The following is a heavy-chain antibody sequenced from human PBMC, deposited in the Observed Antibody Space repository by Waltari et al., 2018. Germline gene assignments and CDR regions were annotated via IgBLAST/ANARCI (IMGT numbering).Heavy chain of an antibody. CDR2: IRNRARSFTT. V-gene: IGHV3-72*01. CDR1: EFTSANHY. CDR3: VRDKQGGYFDY. J-gene: IGHJ4*02. D-gene: IGHD3-16*01. Sequence: DVQVVESGGGLVQPGGSLTLSCAASEFTSANHYMNWVRQAPGKGLGWVGLIRNRARSFTTDYAASGEGRFAISRDDSKNSLYLQMNSLKTEDTAVYYCVRDKQGGYFDYWGQGTLVTVSS.